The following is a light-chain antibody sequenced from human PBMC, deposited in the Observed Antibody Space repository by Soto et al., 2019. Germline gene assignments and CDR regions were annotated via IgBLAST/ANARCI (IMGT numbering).Light chain of an antibody. V-gene: IGLV2-14*01. J-gene: IGLJ1*01. CDR1: NNDIGSDFNS. CDR3: SSYTVDVAHYV. CDR2: EVT. Sequence: QSALTQPASVSGSPGQSITISCTGTNNDIGSDFNSVSWYQQHPGKAPKLMIYEVTNRPSGVSSRFSGSKSGNTASLTISGLQAEDEADYYCSSYTVDVAHYVFGTGTKVTVL.